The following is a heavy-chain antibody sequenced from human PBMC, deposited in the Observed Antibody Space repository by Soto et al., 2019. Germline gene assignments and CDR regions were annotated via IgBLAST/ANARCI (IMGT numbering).Heavy chain of an antibody. CDR1: GGSISSGDYY. CDR2: IYYSGST. CDR3: ARGYHYGDYVSYFQH. J-gene: IGHJ1*01. V-gene: IGHV4-31*03. Sequence: PSETLSLTCTVSGGSISSGDYYWSWIRQHPGKGLEWIGYIYYSGSTYYNPSLKSRVTISVDTSKNQFSLKLSSVTAADTAVYYCARGYHYGDYVSYFQHWGQGTLVTVSS. D-gene: IGHD4-17*01.